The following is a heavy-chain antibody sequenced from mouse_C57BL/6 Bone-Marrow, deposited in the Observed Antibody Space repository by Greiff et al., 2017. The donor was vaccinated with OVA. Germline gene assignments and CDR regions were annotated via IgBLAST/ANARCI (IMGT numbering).Heavy chain of an antibody. CDR3: ASAVFAY. CDR2: IDPSDSYT. J-gene: IGHJ3*01. V-gene: IGHV1-50*01. Sequence: QVQLQQPGAELVKPGASVKLSCKASGYTFTSYWMQWVKQRPGQGLEWIGEIDPSDSYTNYNQKFTGKATLTVDTSSSTAYMQLNSLTSEDSAVYYCASAVFAYWGQGTLVTVSA. CDR1: GYTFTSYW.